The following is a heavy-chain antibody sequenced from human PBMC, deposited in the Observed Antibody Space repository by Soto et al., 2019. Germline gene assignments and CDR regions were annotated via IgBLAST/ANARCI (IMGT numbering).Heavy chain of an antibody. Sequence: EVQLVESGGGLGQPGGSLRLSCAASGFTFSSYSMTWVRQAPGKGLEWVSYISSSISTIYYADSVKGRFTISRDNAKNSLSLQMTRRRVEDTAVYYCASQSSEWLLFASWGQGTLVTVSS. CDR1: GFTFSSYS. CDR3: ASQSSEWLLFAS. V-gene: IGHV3-48*01. D-gene: IGHD5-12*01. J-gene: IGHJ4*02. CDR2: ISSSISTI.